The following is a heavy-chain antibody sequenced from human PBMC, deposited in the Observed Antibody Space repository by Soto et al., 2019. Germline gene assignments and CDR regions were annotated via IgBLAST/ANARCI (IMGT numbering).Heavy chain of an antibody. CDR1: GFAFTTSA. J-gene: IGHJ5*02. V-gene: IGHV1-58*01. D-gene: IGHD6-19*01. Sequence: QMQLVQSGPEVRKSGTSVKVSCKASGFAFTTSAVQWVRQARGQRPEWMGWIIVATGSTRYSQKFQGRVTLTNDLSTKTAYMELSSLSSEDTAIYFCATDRDHDGVAGPSTWFDPWGQGTLISVSS. CDR2: IIVATGST. CDR3: ATDRDHDGVAGPSTWFDP.